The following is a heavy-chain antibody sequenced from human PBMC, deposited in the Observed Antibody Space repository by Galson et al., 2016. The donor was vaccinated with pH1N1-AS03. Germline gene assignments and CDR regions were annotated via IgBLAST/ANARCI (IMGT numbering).Heavy chain of an antibody. Sequence: ETLSLTCAIYRGSFSNYYWTWTRQPPGKGLEWIGEINYVGSTNYNPSFNSRVTISVDTSKMQFSLSLSSVTAADTAVYFCARIRGRRRLNLMPGVMYGFDLWGEGSTVIVSS. CDR2: INYVGST. D-gene: IGHD3-16*01. J-gene: IGHJ3*01. CDR1: RGSFSNYY. CDR3: ARIRGRRRLNLMPGVMYGFDL. V-gene: IGHV4-34*01.